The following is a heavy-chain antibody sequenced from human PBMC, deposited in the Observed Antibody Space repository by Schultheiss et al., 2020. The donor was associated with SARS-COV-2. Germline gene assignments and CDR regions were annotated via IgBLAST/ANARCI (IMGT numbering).Heavy chain of an antibody. CDR2: ISGSGGST. CDR1: GFTFSSQA. D-gene: IGHD3-10*01. J-gene: IGHJ6*03. CDR3: ARDRLAEYYYGSGRGMDV. Sequence: GGSLRLSCAASGFTFSSQAMTWVRQAPGKGLEWVSAISGSGGSTYYADSVKGRFTISRDNSKNTLYLQMNSLRAEDTAVYYCARDRLAEYYYGSGRGMDVWGKGTTVTVSS. V-gene: IGHV3-23*01.